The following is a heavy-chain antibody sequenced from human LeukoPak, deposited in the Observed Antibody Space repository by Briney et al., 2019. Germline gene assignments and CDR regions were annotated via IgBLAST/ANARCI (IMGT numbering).Heavy chain of an antibody. J-gene: IGHJ3*02. CDR3: AKPQWPRPVHDAFDI. Sequence: GGSLRLSCAASGFTFSSYGMHWVRQAPGKGLEWVAFIRYDGSNKYYADSVKGRFTISRDNSKNTLYLQMNSLRAEDTAVYYCAKPQWPRPVHDAFDIWGQGTMVTVSS. V-gene: IGHV3-30*02. CDR2: IRYDGSNK. D-gene: IGHD2-8*01. CDR1: GFTFSSYG.